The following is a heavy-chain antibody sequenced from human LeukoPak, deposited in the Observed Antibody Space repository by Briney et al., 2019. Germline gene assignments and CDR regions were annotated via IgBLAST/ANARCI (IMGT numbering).Heavy chain of an antibody. CDR2: SIPILDMA. Sequence: SVKVSCKASGDTFSRNTISWVRQAPAQGLEWMGRSIPILDMANYAQKYQGRVTITADKSTSTAYMELSSLRSEDTAVYYCARDGGAALSLDIWGERTMLTVSS. CDR3: ARDGGAALSLDI. D-gene: IGHD3-16*01. J-gene: IGHJ3*02. V-gene: IGHV1-69*04. CDR1: GDTFSRNT.